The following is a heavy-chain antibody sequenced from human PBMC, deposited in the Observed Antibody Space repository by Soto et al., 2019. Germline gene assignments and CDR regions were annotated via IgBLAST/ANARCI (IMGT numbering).Heavy chain of an antibody. CDR2: IIPIFGTA. CDR1: GGTFSSYA. D-gene: IGHD4-4*01. CDR3: ARAGIVCDGYSNYVGWFDP. V-gene: IGHV1-69*12. Sequence: QVQLVQSGAEVKKPGSSVKVSCKASGGTFSSYAISWVRQAPGQGLEWMGGIIPIFGTANYAQKFQGRVTMTADESPGTAYMELSSLRSEDTAVYYCARAGIVCDGYSNYVGWFDPWGQGTLVTVSS. J-gene: IGHJ5*02.